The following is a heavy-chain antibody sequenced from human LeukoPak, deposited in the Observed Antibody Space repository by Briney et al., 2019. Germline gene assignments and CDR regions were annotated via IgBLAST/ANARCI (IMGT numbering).Heavy chain of an antibody. CDR2: RNHSGST. D-gene: IGHD3-10*01. CDR3: ARRRRVAYYFDY. Sequence: SETLSLTCAVYGGSFSGYYWSWIRQPPGKGLEWIGERNHSGSTNYNPSRKSRVTISVDTSKNQFSLKLSSVTAADTAVYYCARRRRVAYYFDYWGQGTLVTVSS. J-gene: IGHJ4*02. CDR1: GGSFSGYY. V-gene: IGHV4-34*01.